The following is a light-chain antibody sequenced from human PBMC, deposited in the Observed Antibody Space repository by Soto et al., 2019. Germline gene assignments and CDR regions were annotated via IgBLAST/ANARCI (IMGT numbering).Light chain of an antibody. CDR1: QSVSSSY. V-gene: IGKV3-20*01. Sequence: ESVVTQSPGTLSLSPGERDTLSCRASQSVSSSYLAWYQQKPGQAPRLLIYGASSRATGIPDRFSGSGSGTDFTLTISRLEPEDFAVYYCQQYGSAWTFGQGTKV. J-gene: IGKJ1*01. CDR2: GAS. CDR3: QQYGSAWT.